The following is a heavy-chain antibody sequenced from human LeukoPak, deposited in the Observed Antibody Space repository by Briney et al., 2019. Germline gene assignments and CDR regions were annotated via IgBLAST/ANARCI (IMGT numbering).Heavy chain of an antibody. V-gene: IGHV1-2*02. J-gene: IGHJ4*02. CDR3: ARDPRYYFDY. CDR2: INPNSGGT. CDR1: GYTFTSYG. Sequence: ASVKVSCKASGYTFTSYGISWVRQAPGQGLEWMGWINPNSGGTNYAQKFQGRVTMTRDTSISTAYMELSRLGSDDTAVYYCARDPRYYFDYWGQGTLVTVSS.